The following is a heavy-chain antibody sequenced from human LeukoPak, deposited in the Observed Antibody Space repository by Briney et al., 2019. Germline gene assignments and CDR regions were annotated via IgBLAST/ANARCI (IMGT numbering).Heavy chain of an antibody. Sequence: SVKVSCKASGGTFSSYAISWVRQAPGQGLEWMGGIIPIFGTANYAQKFQGRVTITADESTSTAYMELSSVRSEDTAVYYCARDWGSGYYLPFDPWGQGTLVTVSS. J-gene: IGHJ5*02. D-gene: IGHD3-22*01. V-gene: IGHV1-69*13. CDR2: IIPIFGTA. CDR1: GGTFSSYA. CDR3: ARDWGSGYYLPFDP.